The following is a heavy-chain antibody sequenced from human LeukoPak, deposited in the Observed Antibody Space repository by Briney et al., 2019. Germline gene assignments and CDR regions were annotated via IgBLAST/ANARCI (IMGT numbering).Heavy chain of an antibody. Sequence: SQTLSLTCTVSGGSISSGGYYWSWIRQPPGKGLEWIGYIYHSGSTYYNPSLKSRVTISVDRSKNQFSLKLSSVTAADTAVYYCARVSVDTAMVTGDYFDYWGQGTLVTVSS. CDR2: IYHSGST. J-gene: IGHJ4*02. V-gene: IGHV4-30-2*01. CDR3: ARVSVDTAMVTGDYFDY. D-gene: IGHD5-18*01. CDR1: GGSISSGGYY.